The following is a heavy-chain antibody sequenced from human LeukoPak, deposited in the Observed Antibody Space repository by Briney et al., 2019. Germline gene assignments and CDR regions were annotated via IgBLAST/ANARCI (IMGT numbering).Heavy chain of an antibody. J-gene: IGHJ4*02. D-gene: IGHD5-18*01. V-gene: IGHV1-18*01. Sequence: ASVKVSCKASGYTFTNYGLFWVRQGPGQGLEWMGWISANTGNTKFLQNFKGRVTMTTDTATSTAYMELRNLRSDDTAVYYCARDLRGYSSGKNFDYWGQGTLVTVSS. CDR2: ISANTGNT. CDR1: GYTFTNYG. CDR3: ARDLRGYSSGKNFDY.